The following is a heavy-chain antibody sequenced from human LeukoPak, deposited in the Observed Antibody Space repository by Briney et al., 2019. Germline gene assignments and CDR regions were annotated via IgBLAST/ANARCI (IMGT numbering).Heavy chain of an antibody. J-gene: IGHJ4*02. CDR1: GFTFSSYA. CDR2: ISGSGGTT. V-gene: IGHV3-23*01. D-gene: IGHD2-21*02. Sequence: GGSLRPSCAASGFTFSSYAMTWVRQAPGKGLEWVSGISGSGGTTYYADSVKGRFTSSRDNSKNTLSLQMNSLRAEDTAVYYCASNRALVSDFLDYWGQGTLVTVSS. CDR3: ASNRALVSDFLDY.